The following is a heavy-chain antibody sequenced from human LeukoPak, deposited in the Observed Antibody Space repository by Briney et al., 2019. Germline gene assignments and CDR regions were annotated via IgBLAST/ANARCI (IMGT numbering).Heavy chain of an antibody. Sequence: GKSLRLSCAASGFTFRSHGMHWVRQAPGKGLEWVGVILYDGSDSYHTDSVKGRFTLSRDNSKNTLYLQMNSLRAEDTAVYYCAKDRSYCSSTSCSHFNYWGQGTLVTVSS. CDR2: ILYDGSDS. J-gene: IGHJ4*02. CDR3: AKDRSYCSSTSCSHFNY. CDR1: GFTFRSHG. D-gene: IGHD2-2*01. V-gene: IGHV3-30*18.